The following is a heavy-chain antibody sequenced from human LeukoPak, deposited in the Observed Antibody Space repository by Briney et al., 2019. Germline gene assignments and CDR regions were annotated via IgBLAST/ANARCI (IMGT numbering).Heavy chain of an antibody. J-gene: IGHJ4*02. CDR1: GFTFSDYY. CDR2: ISSSGSTT. CDR3: ARGRYYYDSSGYPDY. Sequence: GGSLRLSCAASGFTFSDYYMSWIRQAPGKGLEWVSYISSSGSTTYYADSVKGRFTISRDNAKNSLYLQMNSLRAEDTAVYYCARGRYYYDSSGYPDYWGQGTLVTVSS. V-gene: IGHV3-11*04. D-gene: IGHD3-22*01.